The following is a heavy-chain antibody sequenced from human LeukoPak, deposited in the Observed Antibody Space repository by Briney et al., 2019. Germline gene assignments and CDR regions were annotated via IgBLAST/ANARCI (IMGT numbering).Heavy chain of an antibody. J-gene: IGHJ4*02. CDR3: ARLAKARRDSYNFGFDS. D-gene: IGHD5-24*01. CDR2: IYPDDSDT. CDR1: GYSSPNYW. Sequence: KPGESLKISCKGSGYSSPNYWIGWVRQMPGKGLEWMGIIYPDDSDTRQSPPFQGQVTMSVDKSISTAHLQWSSLEASDSATYYCARLAKARRDSYNFGFDSWGQGTLVTVSS. V-gene: IGHV5-51*01.